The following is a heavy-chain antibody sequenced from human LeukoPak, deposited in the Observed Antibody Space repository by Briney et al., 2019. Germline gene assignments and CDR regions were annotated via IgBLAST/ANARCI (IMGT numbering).Heavy chain of an antibody. CDR1: GGSISTYQ. D-gene: IGHD2-15*01. V-gene: IGHV4-59*01. CDR3: ARGLLRGGGPTFDN. Sequence: SETLSLTCTLSGGSISTYQWTWIRQPPGKRLEWIGYIYHGGTTNYNPSLKSRGTISVDMSQNQFSLRLASVTAADTAVYYCARGLLRGGGPTFDNWGQGILVAVAS. J-gene: IGHJ4*02. CDR2: IYHGGTT.